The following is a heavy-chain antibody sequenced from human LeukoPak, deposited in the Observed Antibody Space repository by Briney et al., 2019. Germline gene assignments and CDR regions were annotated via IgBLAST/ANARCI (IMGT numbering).Heavy chain of an antibody. CDR1: GFTFSSYS. J-gene: IGHJ5*02. CDR2: ISSASNTI. V-gene: IGHV3-48*01. CDR3: ARDGWFGDYNWFDP. Sequence: GGSLRLSCAASGFTFSSYSMNWVRQAPGKGLEWVSYISSASNTIYYADSVKGRFTISRDNAKSSLYLQMNSLRAEDTAMYYCARDGWFGDYNWFDPWGQGALVTVSS. D-gene: IGHD3-10*01.